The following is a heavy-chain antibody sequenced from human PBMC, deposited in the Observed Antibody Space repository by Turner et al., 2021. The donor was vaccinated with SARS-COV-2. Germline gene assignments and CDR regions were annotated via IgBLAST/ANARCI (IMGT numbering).Heavy chain of an antibody. D-gene: IGHD1-26*01. CDR3: ARLGRDDWYFDL. J-gene: IGHJ2*01. CDR1: GFTCSSYW. V-gene: IGHV3-7*01. CDR2: IKQDGSEK. Sequence: EVQLVESGGGLVQPGGSLRLLCAASGFTCSSYWMSWVRQAPGKGLEWVANIKQDGSEKYYVDSVKGRFTISRDNAKNSLYLQMNSLRAEDTAVYYCARLGRDDWYFDLWGRGTLVTVSS.